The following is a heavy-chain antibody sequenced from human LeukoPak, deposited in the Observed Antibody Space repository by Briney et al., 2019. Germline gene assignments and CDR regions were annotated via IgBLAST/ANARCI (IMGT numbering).Heavy chain of an antibody. CDR2: IYYSGST. Sequence: TSETLSLTCTVSGGSMSSGDYYWSWIRQPPGKGLEWIGYIYYSGSTYYNPSLKSRVTISVDTSKNQFSLKLSSVTAADTAVYYCARNFRGMVREVTLDYWGQGTLVTVSS. D-gene: IGHD3-10*01. J-gene: IGHJ4*02. CDR1: GGSMSSGDYY. V-gene: IGHV4-30-4*01. CDR3: ARNFRGMVREVTLDY.